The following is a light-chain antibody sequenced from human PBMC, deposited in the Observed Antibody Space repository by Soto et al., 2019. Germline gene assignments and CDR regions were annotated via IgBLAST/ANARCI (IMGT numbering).Light chain of an antibody. CDR1: QSVLYRSHDKNY. V-gene: IGKV4-1*01. CDR3: QQYYSSPFT. CDR2: WAS. J-gene: IGKJ3*01. Sequence: DIVMTQSPDSLAVSLGERATINCKSSQSVLYRSHDKNYLAWYQQKPGQPPRLLIYWASTRESGVPDRVTGGGSGTDFTLTISSLQAEDVAVYYCQQYYSSPFTFGPGTKVDIK.